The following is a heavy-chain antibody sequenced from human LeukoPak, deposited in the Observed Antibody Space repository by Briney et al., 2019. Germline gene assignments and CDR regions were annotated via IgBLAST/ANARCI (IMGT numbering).Heavy chain of an antibody. D-gene: IGHD2-8*01. Sequence: GGSLRLSCAASGFIFSGYSMNWVRQASGKGLEWVGRIRDKGYGHATAYAASVKGRFTLSRDDSKNTAYLQMNSLKTEDTALYYCTTPNEGNWFDPWGQGTLVTVSS. CDR2: IRDKGYGHAT. CDR3: TTPNEGNWFDP. J-gene: IGHJ5*02. V-gene: IGHV3-73*01. CDR1: GFIFSGYS.